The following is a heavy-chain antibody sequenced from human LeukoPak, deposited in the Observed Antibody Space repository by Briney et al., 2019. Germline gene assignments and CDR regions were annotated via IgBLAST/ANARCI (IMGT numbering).Heavy chain of an antibody. V-gene: IGHV4-61*01. CDR3: ARDAGNWFDP. CDR2: IYYSGST. CDR1: GGSVSSGSYY. J-gene: IGHJ5*02. Sequence: SETLSLTCTVSGGSVSSGSYYWSWIRQPPGKGLEWIGYIYYSGSTNYNPSLKSRVTISVDTSKNQFSLKLSSVTAADTAVYYCARDAGNWFDPWGQGTLVTVYS.